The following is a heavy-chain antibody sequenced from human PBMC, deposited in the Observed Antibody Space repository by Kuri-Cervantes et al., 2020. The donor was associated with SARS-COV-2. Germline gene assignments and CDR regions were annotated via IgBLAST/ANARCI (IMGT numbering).Heavy chain of an antibody. CDR3: ARHGGIAVAGTFDY. Sequence: GSLRLSCTVSGGSISSSSYYWGWIRQPPGKGLEWIGSIYHSGSTYYNPSLKSRVTISVDTSKDQFSLKLSSVPAADTAVYYCARHGGIAVAGTFDYWGQGTLVTVSS. J-gene: IGHJ4*02. CDR1: GGSISSSSYY. V-gene: IGHV4-39*01. CDR2: IYHSGST. D-gene: IGHD6-19*01.